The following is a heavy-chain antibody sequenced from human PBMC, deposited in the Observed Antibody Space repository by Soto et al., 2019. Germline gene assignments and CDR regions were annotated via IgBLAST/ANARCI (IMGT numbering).Heavy chain of an antibody. V-gene: IGHV1-3*01. CDR3: ARVNCGDCYFPFDY. CDR1: GYTFISHA. J-gene: IGHJ4*02. Sequence: ASVKVSCKASGYTFISHAMHWVRQAPGQRLEWMGSINAGNGNTKYSQKFQGRVTITRDTSASTAYMELSSLRSEDTAVYYCARVNCGDCYFPFDYWGQGTLVTVSS. D-gene: IGHD2-21*01. CDR2: INAGNGNT.